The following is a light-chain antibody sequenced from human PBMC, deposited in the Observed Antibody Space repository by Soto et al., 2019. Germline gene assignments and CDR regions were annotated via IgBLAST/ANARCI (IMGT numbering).Light chain of an antibody. J-gene: IGKJ2*01. Sequence: DIPMTQSPSTPSASVGDRVTITCRASQRISSWLAWYQQKPGKAPKLLIYDASSLESGVPSRFSGSGSGTEFTLTISSLQPDDFATYYCQQYNSYSTFGQGTKLEIK. CDR3: QQYNSYST. V-gene: IGKV1-5*01. CDR1: QRISSW. CDR2: DAS.